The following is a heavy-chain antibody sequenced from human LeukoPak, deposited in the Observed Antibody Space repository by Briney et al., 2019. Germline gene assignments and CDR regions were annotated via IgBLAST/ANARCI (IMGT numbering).Heavy chain of an antibody. CDR1: GFTFSSYS. J-gene: IGHJ6*02. Sequence: GGSLRLSCAASGFTFSSYSMNWVRQAPGKGLEWVSSISSSSSYIYYADSVKGRFTISRDNAKNSLYLQMNSLRAEDTAVYYCAGALVVVAAAGGMDVWGQGTTVTVSS. D-gene: IGHD2-15*01. CDR3: AGALVVVAAAGGMDV. CDR2: ISSSSSYI. V-gene: IGHV3-21*01.